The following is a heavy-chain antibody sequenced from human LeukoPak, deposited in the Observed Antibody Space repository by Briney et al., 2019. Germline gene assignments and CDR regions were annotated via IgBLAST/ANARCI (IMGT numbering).Heavy chain of an antibody. Sequence: GSSVKVSCTASGGTSSSYAISWVRQAPGQGLEWMGRIIPILGIANYAQKFQGRVTITADKSTSTAYMELSSLRSEDTAAYYCARDGEAVAGDYWGQGTLVTVSS. CDR2: IIPILGIA. CDR3: ARDGEAVAGDY. V-gene: IGHV1-69*04. CDR1: GGTSSSYA. J-gene: IGHJ4*02. D-gene: IGHD6-19*01.